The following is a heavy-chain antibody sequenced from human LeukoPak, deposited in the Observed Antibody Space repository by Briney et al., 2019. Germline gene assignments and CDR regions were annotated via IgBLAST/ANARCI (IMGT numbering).Heavy chain of an antibody. D-gene: IGHD4-17*01. CDR3: ARAVFTVTTDIEWFDP. Sequence: SETLSLTCTVSGGSISSYYWSWIRQPPGKGLEWIGYIYYSGSTNYNPSLKSRVTISVDTSKNQFSLKLSSVTAADTAVYYCARAVFTVTTDIEWFDPWGQGTLVTVSS. CDR2: IYYSGST. CDR1: GGSISSYY. V-gene: IGHV4-59*01. J-gene: IGHJ5*02.